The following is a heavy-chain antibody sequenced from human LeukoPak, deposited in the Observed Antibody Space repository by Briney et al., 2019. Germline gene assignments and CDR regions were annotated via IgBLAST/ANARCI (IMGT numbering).Heavy chain of an antibody. V-gene: IGHV1-18*01. J-gene: IGHJ4*02. CDR2: ISAYNGNT. Sequence: GASVKVSCKASGYTFTNYGISWVRQAPGQGLEWMGWISAYNGNTNYAQKLQGRVTMTTDTSTSTAYMELRSLRSDDTAVYYCAREKTDYGVIRAPDHWGQGTLVTVSS. CDR3: AREKTDYGVIRAPDH. CDR1: GYTFTNYG. D-gene: IGHD4-17*01.